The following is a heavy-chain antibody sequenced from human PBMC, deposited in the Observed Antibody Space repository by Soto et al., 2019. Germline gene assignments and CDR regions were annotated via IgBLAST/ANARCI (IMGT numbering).Heavy chain of an antibody. Sequence: PSETLSLTCAVYGGSFSNYYWSWIRQPQGKGLEWIGEINQSGRTNYNPSLKSRVTISVDTSKNQFSLKLSSVTAADTAVYYCARVAYCGGDCYSVAYYYYSMDVWGQGTTVT. J-gene: IGHJ6*02. CDR1: GGSFSNYY. V-gene: IGHV4-34*01. D-gene: IGHD2-21*02. CDR2: INQSGRT. CDR3: ARVAYCGGDCYSVAYYYYSMDV.